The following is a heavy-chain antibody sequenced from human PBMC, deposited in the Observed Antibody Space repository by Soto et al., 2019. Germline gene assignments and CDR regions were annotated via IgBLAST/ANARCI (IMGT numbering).Heavy chain of an antibody. CDR3: ARGLATYLDLGAFDN. J-gene: IGHJ3*02. V-gene: IGHV3-66*01. D-gene: IGHD1-26*01. CDR2: LYFGGST. Sequence: EVQLVESGGDLVQPGGSLRLSCAAFGFTVSNNYMSWVRQAPGKGLEWVSVLYFGGSTYYADSVKGRFTISRDNAKNTLYLQMHSLRAEDTAVYYCARGLATYLDLGAFDNWGQGTMVTVSS. CDR1: GFTVSNNY.